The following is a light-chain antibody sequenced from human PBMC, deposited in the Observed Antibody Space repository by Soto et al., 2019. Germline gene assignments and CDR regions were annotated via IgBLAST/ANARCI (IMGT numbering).Light chain of an antibody. CDR2: DVT. V-gene: IGLV2-8*01. CDR1: SSDIGGYDY. CDR3: SSNTGSSYTDSSTYV. J-gene: IGLJ1*01. Sequence: QSALTQPPSASGSPGQSVTISCTGTSSDIGGYDYVSWHQQYPGKAPKLMIYDVTKRPSGVPDRFSGSKSGNTASLTVSGLRAEDEADYYCSSNTGSSYTDSSTYVFGPGTKLTVL.